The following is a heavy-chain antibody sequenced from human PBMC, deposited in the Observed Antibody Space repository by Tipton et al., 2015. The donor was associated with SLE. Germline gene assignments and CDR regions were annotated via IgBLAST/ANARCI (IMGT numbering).Heavy chain of an antibody. CDR1: GFTFSSYG. D-gene: IGHD1-26*01. J-gene: IGHJ3*02. CDR2: IWYDGSNK. CDR3: AIVGAPDAFDI. V-gene: IGHV3-33*03. Sequence: SLRLSCAASGFTFSSYGMHWVRQAPGKGLEWVAVIWYDGSNKYYADSVKGRFTISRDNAKNSLYLQMNSLRAEDTAVYYCAIVGAPDAFDIWGQGTMVTVSS.